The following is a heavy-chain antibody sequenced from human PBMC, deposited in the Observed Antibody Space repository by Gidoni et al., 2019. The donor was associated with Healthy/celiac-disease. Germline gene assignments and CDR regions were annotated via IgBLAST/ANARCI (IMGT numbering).Heavy chain of an antibody. CDR1: GFTFSSYA. D-gene: IGHD3-3*01. CDR2: ISYDGSNK. Sequence: QVQLVESGGGVVQPGRSLRLSCAASGFTFSSYAMHWVRQAPGKGLEWVAVISYDGSNKYYADSVKGRFTISRDNSKNTLYLQMNSLRAEDTAVYYCAREAVTTIFYGMDVWGQGTTVTVSS. J-gene: IGHJ6*02. V-gene: IGHV3-30-3*01. CDR3: AREAVTTIFYGMDV.